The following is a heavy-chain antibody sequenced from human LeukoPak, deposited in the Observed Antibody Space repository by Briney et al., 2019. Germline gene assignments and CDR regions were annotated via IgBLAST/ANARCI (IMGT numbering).Heavy chain of an antibody. CDR2: INPNSGGT. Sequence: ASVKVSCKAFGYTFTGYYLHWVRQAPGQGLEWMGWINPNSGGTNYAQKFQGRVTMTRETSISTVHMELSRLRSDDTAVYFCAREKMVGAPKLLDYWGQGTLVTVSS. CDR1: GYTFTGYY. J-gene: IGHJ4*02. D-gene: IGHD1-26*01. V-gene: IGHV1-2*02. CDR3: AREKMVGAPKLLDY.